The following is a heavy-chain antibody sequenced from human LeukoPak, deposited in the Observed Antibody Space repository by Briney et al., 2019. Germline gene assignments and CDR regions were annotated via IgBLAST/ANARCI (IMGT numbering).Heavy chain of an antibody. CDR2: INHSGST. J-gene: IGHJ5*02. Sequence: KPSETLSLTCAVYGGSFSGYYWRWIRQPPGKGLEWIGEINHSGSTNYNPSLKSRVTISVDTSKNQFSLKLSSVTAADTAVYYCARELWDSSSPRAFDPWGQGTLVTVSS. D-gene: IGHD6-6*01. CDR1: GGSFSGYY. V-gene: IGHV4-34*01. CDR3: ARELWDSSSPRAFDP.